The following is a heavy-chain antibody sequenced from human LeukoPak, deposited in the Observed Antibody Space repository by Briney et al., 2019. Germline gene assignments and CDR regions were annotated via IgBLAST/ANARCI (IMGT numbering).Heavy chain of an antibody. CDR3: ARTPYCGGDCRRTGGFDI. V-gene: IGHV4-59*01. CDR1: GGSIRSYY. D-gene: IGHD2-21*02. Sequence: PSETLSLTCTVSGGSIRSYYWSGIRQPPGKGLEWIGYIYYSGSTNYNPSLKSRVTISVDTSKNQFSLKLSSVTAADAAVHHCARTPYCGGDCRRTGGFDIWGQGTMVTVSS. J-gene: IGHJ3*02. CDR2: IYYSGST.